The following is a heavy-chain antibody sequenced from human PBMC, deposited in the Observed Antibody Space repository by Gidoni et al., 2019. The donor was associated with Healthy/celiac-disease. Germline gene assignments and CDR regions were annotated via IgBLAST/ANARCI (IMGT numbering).Heavy chain of an antibody. CDR1: GFTFSSYG. J-gene: IGHJ4*02. V-gene: IGHV3-30*18. CDR2: ISYDGSNK. Sequence: QVQLVESGGGVVQPGRSLRLSCAASGFTFSSYGMPWVRQAPGKGLEWVAVISYDGSNKYYADSVKGRFTISRDNSKNTLYLQMNSLRAEDTAVYYCAKYVSGAFDYWGQGTLVTVSS. D-gene: IGHD3-16*01. CDR3: AKYVSGAFDY.